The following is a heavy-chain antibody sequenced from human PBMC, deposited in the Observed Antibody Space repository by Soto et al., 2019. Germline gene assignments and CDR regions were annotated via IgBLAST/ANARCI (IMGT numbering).Heavy chain of an antibody. D-gene: IGHD1-1*01. CDR3: ARGRTVSAIGPLLV. CDR2: VSPKSGNT. CDR1: GYNFLNFG. Sequence: QIQLVQSGAEVKKPGASVKVSCKASGYNFLNFGVSWVRQAPGQGLEWMGWVSPKSGNTDYARKVQGRVTMTTDTSTTTAYMELRGLRSDDPDVYYCARGRTVSAIGPLLVWGQGTLVSVSS. V-gene: IGHV1-18*01. J-gene: IGHJ1*01.